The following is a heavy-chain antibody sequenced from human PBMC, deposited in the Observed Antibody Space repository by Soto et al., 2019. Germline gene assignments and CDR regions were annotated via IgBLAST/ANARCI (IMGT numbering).Heavy chain of an antibody. CDR3: AKSRYSDSSGDYYDF. CDR1: GFMFSNYA. CDR2: IGGRATSA. J-gene: IGHJ4*02. D-gene: IGHD3-22*01. V-gene: IGHV3-23*01. Sequence: EVQLLESGGGLVQPGGSLRLSCAASGFMFSNYAMSWVRQAPGKGLEWVSGIGGRATSAYYADSVKGRFAISRDNSYNTLFLQLNSLRAEDTVVYYCAKSRYSDSSGDYYDFWGQGTLVTVSS.